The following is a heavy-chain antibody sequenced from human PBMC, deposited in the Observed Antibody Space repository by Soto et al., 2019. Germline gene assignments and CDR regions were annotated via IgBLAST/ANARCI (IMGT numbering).Heavy chain of an antibody. Sequence: QPGGSLRLSCAASGFTFSSYAMHWVRQAPGKGLEWVAVISYDGSNKYYADSVKGRFTISRDNSKNTLYLQMNSPRAEDTAVYYCARDRVGWELLMFCDYWGQGTLVTVSS. D-gene: IGHD1-26*01. J-gene: IGHJ4*02. V-gene: IGHV3-30-3*01. CDR2: ISYDGSNK. CDR3: ARDRVGWELLMFCDY. CDR1: GFTFSSYA.